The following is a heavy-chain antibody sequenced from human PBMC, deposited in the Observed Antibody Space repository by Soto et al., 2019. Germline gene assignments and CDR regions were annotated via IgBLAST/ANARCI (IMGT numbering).Heavy chain of an antibody. CDR3: ARSDNYYDSSGYYPFDS. V-gene: IGHV4-34*01. Sequence: SETLSLTCAVYGGSFSGYYWSWIRQPPGKGLEWIGEINHSGSTNYNPSLKSRDTISVDTSKNQFSLKLSSVTAADTAVYYCARSDNYYDSSGYYPFDSWGQGTLVTVSS. CDR2: INHSGST. CDR1: GGSFSGYY. J-gene: IGHJ4*02. D-gene: IGHD3-22*01.